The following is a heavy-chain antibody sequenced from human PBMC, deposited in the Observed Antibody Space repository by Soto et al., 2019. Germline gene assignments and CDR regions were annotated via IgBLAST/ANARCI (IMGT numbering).Heavy chain of an antibody. Sequence: SVKVSCKASGGTFSSYAISWVRQAPGQGLEWMGGIIPIFGTANHAQKFQGRVTITADESTSTAYMELSSLRSEDTAVYYCARPYGDHSGDYYYGMDVWGQGTTVTVSS. D-gene: IGHD4-17*01. V-gene: IGHV1-69*13. CDR2: IIPIFGTA. CDR3: ARPYGDHSGDYYYGMDV. J-gene: IGHJ6*02. CDR1: GGTFSSYA.